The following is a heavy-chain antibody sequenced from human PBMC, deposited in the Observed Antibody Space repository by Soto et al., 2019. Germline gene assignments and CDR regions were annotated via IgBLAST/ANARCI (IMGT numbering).Heavy chain of an antibody. CDR2: ISSSSSYI. CDR3: ARDYSSSSGGMDV. Sequence: EVQLVESGGGLVKPGGSLRLSCAASRFTFSSYGMNWVRQAQGKWLEWVSSISSSSSYIYYADSVKGRFTISRDNAKNSLYLQMNSLRAEDTAVYYCARDYSSSSGGMDVWGQGTTVTVSS. D-gene: IGHD6-13*01. CDR1: RFTFSSYG. J-gene: IGHJ6*02. V-gene: IGHV3-21*01.